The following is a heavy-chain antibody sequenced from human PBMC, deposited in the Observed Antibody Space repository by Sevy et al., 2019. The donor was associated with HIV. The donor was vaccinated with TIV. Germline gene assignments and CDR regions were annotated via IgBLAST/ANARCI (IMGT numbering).Heavy chain of an antibody. Sequence: ASVKVSCKASGYTFTSYDINWVRQATGQGLEWMGWMNPNSGNTGYAQKFQGRVTMTRNTSISTAYMELSSLRSEDTAVYYCARARGYDFWSGYYNYYYYYGMDVWGQGTTVTVSS. CDR3: ARARGYDFWSGYYNYYYYYGMDV. V-gene: IGHV1-8*01. J-gene: IGHJ6*02. CDR2: MNPNSGNT. D-gene: IGHD3-3*01. CDR1: GYTFTSYD.